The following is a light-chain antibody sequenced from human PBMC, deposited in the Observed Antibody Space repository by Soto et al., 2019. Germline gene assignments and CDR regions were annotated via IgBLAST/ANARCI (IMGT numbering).Light chain of an antibody. CDR3: CSYAGSSTSLYV. CDR1: SSDVGSYNL. CDR2: EGS. V-gene: IGLV2-23*01. Sequence: QCALTQPASVSGSPGQSITISCTGASSDVGSYNLVSWYQQHPGKAPKLMIYEGSKRPSGVSNRFSGSKSGNTASLTISGLQAEDEADYYCCSYAGSSTSLYVFGTGTKVTVL. J-gene: IGLJ1*01.